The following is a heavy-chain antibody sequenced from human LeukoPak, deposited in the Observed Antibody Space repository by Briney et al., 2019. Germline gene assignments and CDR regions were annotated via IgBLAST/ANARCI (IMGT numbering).Heavy chain of an antibody. J-gene: IGHJ6*03. CDR3: ARDQYYYDSSGYITNYYYMDV. CDR1: GGSISSYY. CDR2: IYYSGST. Sequence: SETLSLTCTVSGGSISSYYWSWIRQPPGKGLEWIGYIYYSGSTNYNPSLKSRVTISVDTSKNQFSLKLSSVTAADTAVYYCARDQYYYDSSGYITNYYYMDVWGKGTTVTVSS. D-gene: IGHD3-22*01. V-gene: IGHV4-59*01.